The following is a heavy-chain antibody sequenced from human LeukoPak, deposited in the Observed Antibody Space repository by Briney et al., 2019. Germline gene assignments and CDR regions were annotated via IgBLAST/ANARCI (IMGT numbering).Heavy chain of an antibody. D-gene: IGHD6-25*01. CDR1: GFTFSSYG. Sequence: PGRSLRLSCAASGFTFSSYGMHWVRQAPGKGLEWVAVISYDGSNKYYADSVKGRFTISRDNSKNTLYQQMNSLRAEDTAVYYCAKSGQGMDVWGQGTTVTVSS. V-gene: IGHV3-30*18. CDR2: ISYDGSNK. J-gene: IGHJ6*02. CDR3: AKSGQGMDV.